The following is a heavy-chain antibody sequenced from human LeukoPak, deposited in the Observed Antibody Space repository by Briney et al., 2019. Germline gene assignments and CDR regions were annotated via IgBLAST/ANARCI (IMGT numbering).Heavy chain of an antibody. CDR3: ASVEGEEQFPRDY. V-gene: IGHV1-69*04. CDR2: IIPILGIA. J-gene: IGHJ4*02. Sequence: GASVTVSCKASGGTFSSYAISWVRQAPGQGLEWMGRIIPILGIANYAQKFQGRVTITADKSTSTAYMELSSLRSEDTAVYYCASVEGEEQFPRDYWGQGTLVTVSS. D-gene: IGHD3-16*01. CDR1: GGTFSSYA.